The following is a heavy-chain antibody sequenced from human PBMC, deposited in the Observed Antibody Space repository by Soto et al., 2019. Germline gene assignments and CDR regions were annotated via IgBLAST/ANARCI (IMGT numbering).Heavy chain of an antibody. CDR1: GYTFTSYG. J-gene: IGHJ6*02. V-gene: IGHV1-18*01. CDR2: INGYTGNT. D-gene: IGHD3-16*01. CDR3: ARSWVTGKGGMDV. Sequence: GASVKVSCKASGYTFTSYGFSWVRQAPGQGLEWMGWINGYTGNTHYAQKFQGRVTMTIDTSTSTAYMELWTLISDDTAVYYCARSWVTGKGGMDVWGQGTTVTVS.